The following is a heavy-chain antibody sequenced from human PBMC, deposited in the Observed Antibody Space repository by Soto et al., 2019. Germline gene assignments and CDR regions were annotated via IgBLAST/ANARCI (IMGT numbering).Heavy chain of an antibody. CDR3: ARGCRDGYNYRPRGYYFDY. Sequence: ASVKVSCKASGGTFSSYAISWVRQAPGQGLEWMGGIIPIFGTANYAQKFQGRVTITADESTSTAYMELSSLRSEDTAVYYCARGCRDGYNYRPRGYYFDYWGQGTLVTVSS. V-gene: IGHV1-69*13. J-gene: IGHJ4*02. D-gene: IGHD5-12*01. CDR2: IIPIFGTA. CDR1: GGTFSSYA.